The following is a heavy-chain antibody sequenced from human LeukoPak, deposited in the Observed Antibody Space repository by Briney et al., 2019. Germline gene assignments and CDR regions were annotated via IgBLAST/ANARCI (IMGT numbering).Heavy chain of an antibody. V-gene: IGHV3-48*03. Sequence: PGGSLRLSCAASGFTFSSYEMNWVRQAPGKGLEWVSYISSSGSTIYYADSVKGRFTISRDNAKNSLYLQMNSLRAEDTAVYYCATREVGATWTSYYYYMDVWGKGTTVTISS. D-gene: IGHD1-26*01. J-gene: IGHJ6*03. CDR1: GFTFSSYE. CDR3: ATREVGATWTSYYYYMDV. CDR2: ISSSGSTI.